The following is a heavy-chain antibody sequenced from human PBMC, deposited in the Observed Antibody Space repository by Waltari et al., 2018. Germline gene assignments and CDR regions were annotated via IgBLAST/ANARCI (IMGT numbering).Heavy chain of an antibody. Sequence: QAQLVESGGGVVQPGMSLRLSCTGTGLSIRSSGMHWVRQAPGKGLEWVALIWFDGGQTYYADSVRGRFTISRDNSKNTLYLDMNSLKLNDTAIYYCAKDAFGNTYVDHWGQGTLVTVAS. V-gene: IGHV3-33*06. J-gene: IGHJ4*02. CDR3: AKDAFGNTYVDH. CDR1: GLSIRSSG. CDR2: IWFDGGQT. D-gene: IGHD3-10*01.